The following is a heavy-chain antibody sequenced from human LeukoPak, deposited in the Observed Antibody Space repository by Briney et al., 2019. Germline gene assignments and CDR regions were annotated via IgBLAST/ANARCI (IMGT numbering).Heavy chain of an antibody. J-gene: IGHJ1*01. V-gene: IGHV3-11*04. CDR2: ISSSGSTI. Sequence: GGSLRLSCAASGFTFSDYYMSWIRQAPGKGLEWVSYISSSGSTIYYADSVKGRFTISRDNAKNSLCLQMNSLRAEDTAVYYCARDLEAGNPAGYFQHWGQGTLVTVSS. CDR3: ARDLEAGNPAGYFQH. CDR1: GFTFSDYY. D-gene: IGHD6-13*01.